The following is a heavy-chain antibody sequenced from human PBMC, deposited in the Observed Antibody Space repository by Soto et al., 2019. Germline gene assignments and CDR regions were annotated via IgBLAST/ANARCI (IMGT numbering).Heavy chain of an antibody. CDR2: INNDGSST. Sequence: GGSLRLSCAASGFTFSSYWMNWVRHAPGKGLVWVSRINNDGSSTYYADSVKGRFTISRDNAKNSLYLQMNSLRAEDTALYYCATDILTGYPPSESYYGRDVWGQGTTVTVSS. CDR1: GFTFSSYW. CDR3: ATDILTGYPPSESYYGRDV. D-gene: IGHD3-9*01. J-gene: IGHJ6*02. V-gene: IGHV3-74*01.